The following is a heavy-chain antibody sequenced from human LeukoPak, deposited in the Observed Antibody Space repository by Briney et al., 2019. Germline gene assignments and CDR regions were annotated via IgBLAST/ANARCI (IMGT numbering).Heavy chain of an antibody. D-gene: IGHD3-22*01. J-gene: IGHJ4*02. CDR3: ARGSYYDSSGYYDATDY. Sequence: SETLSLTCTVSGGSVSSGSYYWSWIRQPPGKGLEWIGYIYYSGSTNYNPSLKSRVTISVDTSKNQFSLKLSSVTAADTAVYYCARGSYYDSSGYYDATDYWGQGTLVTVSS. CDR2: IYYSGST. CDR1: GGSVSSGSYY. V-gene: IGHV4-61*01.